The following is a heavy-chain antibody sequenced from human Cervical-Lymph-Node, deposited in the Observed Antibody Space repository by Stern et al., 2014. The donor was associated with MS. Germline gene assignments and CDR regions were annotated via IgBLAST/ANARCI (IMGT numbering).Heavy chain of an antibody. V-gene: IGHV1-69*09. J-gene: IGHJ4*02. CDR3: ATADYDFGSGPNN. CDR1: GGTFRNFS. D-gene: IGHD3-10*01. CDR2: IVPILGPV. Sequence: QVQLVQSGAEVKRPWSSVKVSCKPSGGTFRNFSVTWVRQAPGPGLERVGKIVPILGPVNFVTKFQSRLKMTTDKYTKTAYMELSSLKSADTAGYYCATADYDFGSGPNNWGQGTLVTVSS.